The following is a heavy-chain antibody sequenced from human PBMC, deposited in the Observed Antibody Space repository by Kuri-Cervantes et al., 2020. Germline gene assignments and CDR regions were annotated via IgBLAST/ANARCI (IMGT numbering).Heavy chain of an antibody. CDR2: IFHSGST. D-gene: IGHD3-3*01. J-gene: IGHJ3*02. Sequence: ESLKISCAISGYSISSGYYWGWIRQPPGKGLEWIGSIFHSGSTYYNTSLMSRLTISVDTSKNQLSLKVNSVTAADTAVYYCARRGYYNFWSGHQEGVFDIWGQGTMVTVSS. CDR3: ARRGYYNFWSGHQEGVFDI. V-gene: IGHV4-38-2*01. CDR1: GYSISSGYY.